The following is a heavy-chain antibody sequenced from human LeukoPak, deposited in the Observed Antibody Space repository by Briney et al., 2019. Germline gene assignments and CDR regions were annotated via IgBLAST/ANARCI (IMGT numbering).Heavy chain of an antibody. CDR2: IYYSGNT. CDR1: RGSIINYY. J-gene: IGHJ4*02. Sequence: RPSETLSLTCTVSRGSIINYYWSWIRQPQGKGLEWLGYIYYSGNTKYNPSLKSRVTISVDTSKNHFSLKLDSVTAADTAVYYCARDGPSVYFNYWGQGTLVTVSS. V-gene: IGHV4-59*12. CDR3: ARDGPSVYFNY.